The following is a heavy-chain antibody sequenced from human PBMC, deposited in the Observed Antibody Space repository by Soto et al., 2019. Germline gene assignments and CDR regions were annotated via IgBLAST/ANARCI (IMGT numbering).Heavy chain of an antibody. D-gene: IGHD2-15*01. CDR3: AAPGGGRPLDAYDMDV. CDR1: GGNFHSYI. J-gene: IGHJ6*02. Sequence: QVQLVQSGPEVKKPGSSVKVSCKASGGNFHSYIINWVRQAPGQGLEWMGRIIPILRTPNYAQKFQDRVTITADKSTNTVYMGLTSLRSEDTAVYYCAAPGGGRPLDAYDMDVWGQGTTVIVSS. V-gene: IGHV1-69*08. CDR2: IIPILRTP.